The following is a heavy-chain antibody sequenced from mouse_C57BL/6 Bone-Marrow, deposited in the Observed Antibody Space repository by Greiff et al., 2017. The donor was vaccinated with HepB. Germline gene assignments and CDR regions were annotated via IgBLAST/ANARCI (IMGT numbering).Heavy chain of an antibody. CDR1: GYAFSSSW. J-gene: IGHJ3*01. CDR2: IYPGDGDT. CDR3: ARISNYLFAY. Sequence: QVQLQQSGPELVKPGASVKISCKASGYAFSSSWMNWVKQRPGKGLEWIGRIYPGDGDTNYNGKFKGKATLTADKSASTAYMQLSSLTSEDSAVYFCARISNYLFAYWGQGTLVTVSA. D-gene: IGHD2-5*01. V-gene: IGHV1-82*01.